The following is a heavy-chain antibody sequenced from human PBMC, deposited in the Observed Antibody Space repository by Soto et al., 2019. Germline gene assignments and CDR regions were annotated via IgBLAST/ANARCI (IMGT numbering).Heavy chain of an antibody. CDR1: GFTFSSYG. J-gene: IGHJ5*02. CDR2: ISYDGSNK. CDR3: AKAQFGGNWNYNWFDP. D-gene: IGHD1-7*01. Sequence: QVQLVESGGGVVQPGRSLRLSCAASGFTFSSYGMHWVRQAPGKGLEWVAVISYDGSNKYYADSVKGRFTISRDNYKNNLYLQMNSLRAEDTAVYYCAKAQFGGNWNYNWFDPWGQGTLVTVSS. V-gene: IGHV3-30*18.